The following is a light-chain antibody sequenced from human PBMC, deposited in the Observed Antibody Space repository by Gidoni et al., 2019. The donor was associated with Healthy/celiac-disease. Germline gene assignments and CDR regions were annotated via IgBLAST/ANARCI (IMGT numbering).Light chain of an antibody. CDR1: QSISSW. V-gene: IGKV1-5*03. J-gene: IGKJ2*01. Sequence: DIQITQSPSTLPAAVGDRVTITCRASQSISSWLAWYQQKPGKAPKLLIYKASSLESGVPSRFSGSGSGTEFTLTISSLQPDDFATYYCQQYNSYPGTFGQGTKLEIK. CDR2: KAS. CDR3: QQYNSYPGT.